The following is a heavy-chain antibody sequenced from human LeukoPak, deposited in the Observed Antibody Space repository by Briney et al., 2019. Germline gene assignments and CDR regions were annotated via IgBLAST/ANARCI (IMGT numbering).Heavy chain of an antibody. CDR1: GGSITSDY. CDR2: IFTSGSS. CDR3: SRGGANDL. J-gene: IGHJ5*02. Sequence: SETLSLTCTVSGGSITSDYWSWIRQPAGKGLVWIGRIFTSGSSTYNPSLKSRVTMSLDTSKNEFYLELSSVTAADTAIYFCSRGGANDLWGQGTLVTVSS. D-gene: IGHD4/OR15-4a*01. V-gene: IGHV4-4*07.